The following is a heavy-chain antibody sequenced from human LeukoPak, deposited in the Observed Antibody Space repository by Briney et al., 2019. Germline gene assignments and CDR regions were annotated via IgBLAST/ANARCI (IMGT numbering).Heavy chain of an antibody. Sequence: ASVKVSCKASGYTFTSYGISWVRQAPGQGLEWMGWISAYNGNTNYAQKLQGRVTMTTDTSTSTAYVELRSLRSDDTAVYYCAREDRHMNWFDPWGQGTLVTVSS. J-gene: IGHJ5*02. CDR3: AREDRHMNWFDP. CDR2: ISAYNGNT. CDR1: GYTFTSYG. V-gene: IGHV1-18*01.